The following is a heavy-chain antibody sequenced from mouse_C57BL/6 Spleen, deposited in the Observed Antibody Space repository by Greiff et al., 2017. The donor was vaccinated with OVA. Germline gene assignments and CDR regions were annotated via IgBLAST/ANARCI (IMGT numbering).Heavy chain of an antibody. CDR1: GYTFTSYW. CDR2: IDPSDSYT. CDR3: ERGKPPFAY. V-gene: IGHV1-50*01. Sequence: VQLQQPGAELVKPGASVKLSCKASGYTFTSYWMQWVKQRPGQGLEWIGEIDPSDSYTNYNQKFKGKATLTVDTSSSTAYMQLSSLTYEDSAVYYWERGKPPFAYWGQGILVTVSA. J-gene: IGHJ3*01.